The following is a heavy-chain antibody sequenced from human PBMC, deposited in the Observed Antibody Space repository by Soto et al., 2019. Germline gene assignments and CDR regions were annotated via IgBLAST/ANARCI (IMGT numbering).Heavy chain of an antibody. V-gene: IGHV4-31*03. CDR3: ARASGSWDVLDP. J-gene: IGHJ5*02. D-gene: IGHD6-13*01. CDR2: IHFSGSN. CDR1: GVSISSGTYY. Sequence: PSETLSLTCTVSGVSISSGTYYWAWIRQHPGKGLEWIGYIHFSGSNYYNPSLKSRVSMSVDTSRIQFSLKVVSVTDADTAVYYCARASGSWDVLDPWGQGTLVTVSS.